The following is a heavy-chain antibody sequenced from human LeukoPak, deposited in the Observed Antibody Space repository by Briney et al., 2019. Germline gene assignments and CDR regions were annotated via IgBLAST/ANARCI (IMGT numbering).Heavy chain of an antibody. CDR3: ARAKGAPRRFDP. J-gene: IGHJ5*02. CDR1: GFTFSSYW. Sequence: GSLRLSCAASGFTFSSYWMSWVRQAPGKGLEWVAHIKQDGSEKYYVDSVKGGFTISRDKAKNSLYLQMNSLRAEDTAVYYCARAKGAPRRFDPWGQGTLVTVSS. V-gene: IGHV3-7*01. CDR2: IKQDGSEK. D-gene: IGHD4/OR15-4a*01.